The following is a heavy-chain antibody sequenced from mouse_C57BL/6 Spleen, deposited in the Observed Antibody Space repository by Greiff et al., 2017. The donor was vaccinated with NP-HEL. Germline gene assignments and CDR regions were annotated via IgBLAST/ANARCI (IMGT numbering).Heavy chain of an antibody. CDR3: ARRQLRHEGAMDY. D-gene: IGHD3-2*02. CDR1: GFTFSDYG. V-gene: IGHV5-17*01. J-gene: IGHJ4*01. Sequence: EVQVVESGGGLVKPGGSLKLSCAASGFTFSDYGMHWVRQAPEKGLEWVAYISRGSSTIYYADTVKGRFTISRDNAKNTLFLQMTSLRSEDRAMYYCARRQLRHEGAMDYWGQGTSVTVSS. CDR2: ISRGSSTI.